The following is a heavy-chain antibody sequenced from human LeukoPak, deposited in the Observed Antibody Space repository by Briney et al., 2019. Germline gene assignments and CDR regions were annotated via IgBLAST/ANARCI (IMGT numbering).Heavy chain of an antibody. CDR3: ARGLPSTWPLRYFGWLLQY. CDR1: GYTLTELS. V-gene: IGHV1-24*01. CDR2: FDPEDGKT. D-gene: IGHD3-9*01. Sequence: ASVEVSCKVSGYTLTELSMHWVRQAPGKGLEWMGGFDPEDGKTIYAQKFQGRVTMTEDTSTDTAYMELSSPRPEDTAVYYCARGLPSTWPLRYFGWLLQYWGQGTLVTVSS. J-gene: IGHJ4*02.